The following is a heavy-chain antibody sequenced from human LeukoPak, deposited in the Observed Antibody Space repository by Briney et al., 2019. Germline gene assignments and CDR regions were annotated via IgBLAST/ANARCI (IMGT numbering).Heavy chain of an antibody. D-gene: IGHD3-3*01. CDR3: AKDGNRYDFWPLDY. Sequence: GGPLRLSCAASGFTFSSYAMSWVRQAPGKGLEWVSAISGSGGSTYYADSVKGRFTISRDNSKNTLYLQMNSLRAEDTAVYYCAKDGNRYDFWPLDYWGQGTLVTVSS. CDR2: ISGSGGST. CDR1: GFTFSSYA. V-gene: IGHV3-23*01. J-gene: IGHJ4*02.